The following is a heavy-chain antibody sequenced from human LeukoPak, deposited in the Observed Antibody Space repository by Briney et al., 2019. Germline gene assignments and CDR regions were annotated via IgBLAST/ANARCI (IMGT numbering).Heavy chain of an antibody. V-gene: IGHV3-30*02. Sequence: GGSLRLSCAASGFTFITYGMHWVRQAPGKGLEWVAFIRYDGNNKYYADSVKGRFTISRDNSKNTLFLQMNSLREDDTAVYYCAKDKIGVRPGSLDYWGQGTLDTVSS. CDR1: GFTFITYG. D-gene: IGHD6-6*01. CDR3: AKDKIGVRPGSLDY. CDR2: IRYDGNNK. J-gene: IGHJ4*02.